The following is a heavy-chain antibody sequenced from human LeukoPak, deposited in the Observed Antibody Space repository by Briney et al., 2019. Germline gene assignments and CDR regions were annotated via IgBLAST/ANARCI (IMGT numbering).Heavy chain of an antibody. J-gene: IGHJ4*02. CDR3: ASSYYDILTGYYRPDLFDY. Sequence: SGGSLRLSCAASGFTFSSDSMNWVRQAPGKGLEWVSSISSSSSYIYYADSVKGRFTISRDNAKNSLYLQMNSLRAEDTAVYYCASSYYDILTGYYRPDLFDYWGQGTLVTVSS. D-gene: IGHD3-9*01. V-gene: IGHV3-21*01. CDR1: GFTFSSDS. CDR2: ISSSSSYI.